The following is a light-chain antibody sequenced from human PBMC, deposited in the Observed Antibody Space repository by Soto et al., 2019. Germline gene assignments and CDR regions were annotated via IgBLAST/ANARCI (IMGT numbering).Light chain of an antibody. Sequence: DIVMTQSPDSLAVSLGERATINCKSSQSVLYSSNNKNYLAWYQQKPGQPPKLLIYWASTRESGVPDRFSGSGSGTDFTLTLISLQGEDVAIYYCQPYYSTPRTFGQGTKVEIK. CDR2: WAS. V-gene: IGKV4-1*01. CDR3: QPYYSTPRT. J-gene: IGKJ1*01. CDR1: QSVLYSSNNKNY.